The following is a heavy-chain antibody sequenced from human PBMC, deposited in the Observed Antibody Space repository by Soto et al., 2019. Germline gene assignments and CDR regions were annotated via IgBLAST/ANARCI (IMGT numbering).Heavy chain of an antibody. J-gene: IGHJ4*02. D-gene: IGHD6-13*01. CDR2: IYSGGNT. V-gene: IGHV3-53*01. CDR1: GFTVSNNY. CDR3: ARDPPGIAASGAGG. Sequence: GGSLRLSCAASGFTVSNNYMRWVRQPPGKGLEWVSLIYSGGNTHYADSVKGRFTISRDNSKNTLFLQMNSLRVEDTAVYYCARDPPGIAASGAGGWGQGTLVTVSS.